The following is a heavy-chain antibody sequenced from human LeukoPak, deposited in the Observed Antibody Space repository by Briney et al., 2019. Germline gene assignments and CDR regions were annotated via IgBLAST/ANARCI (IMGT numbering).Heavy chain of an antibody. CDR2: IHYSGRA. CDR3: VKFGVDYDMGV. D-gene: IGHD3-16*01. CDR1: GDSISGSY. Sequence: PSETLSLTCNVSGDSISGSYWTWVRQPPGQGLEWIGQIHYSGRADYNPSLKRRITISVDTSKNQMSLTLTSVTAADTAIYYCVKFGVDYDMGVWGQGTTVTVSS. J-gene: IGHJ6*02. V-gene: IGHV4-59*01.